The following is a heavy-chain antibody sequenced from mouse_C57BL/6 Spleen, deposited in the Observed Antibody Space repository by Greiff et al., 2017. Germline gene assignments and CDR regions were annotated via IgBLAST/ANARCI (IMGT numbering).Heavy chain of an antibody. CDR3: TRRLYYGNPLAMDY. D-gene: IGHD2-1*01. V-gene: IGHV1-15*01. CDR1: GYTFTDYE. J-gene: IGHJ4*01. Sequence: LVESGAELVRPGASVTLSCKASGYTFTDYEMHWVKQTPVHGLEWIGAIDPETGGTAYNQKFKGKAILTADKSSSTAYMELRSLTSEDSAVYYCTRRLYYGNPLAMDYWGQGTSVTVSS. CDR2: IDPETGGT.